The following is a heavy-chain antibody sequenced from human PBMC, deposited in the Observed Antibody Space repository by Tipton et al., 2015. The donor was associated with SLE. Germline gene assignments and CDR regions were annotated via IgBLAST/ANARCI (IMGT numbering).Heavy chain of an antibody. V-gene: IGHV4-30-4*01. CDR3: ARIREYYQKNYHYGMDV. CDR2: IYYSGST. D-gene: IGHD2-2*01. Sequence: TLSLTCTVSGGSISSGDYYWSWIRQPPGKGLEWIGYIYYSGSTYYNPSLQSRVTISVDTSNNHFSLKVRSVTAADTAVYYCARIREYYQKNYHYGMDVWGPGTTVTVSS. J-gene: IGHJ6*02. CDR1: GGSISSGDYY.